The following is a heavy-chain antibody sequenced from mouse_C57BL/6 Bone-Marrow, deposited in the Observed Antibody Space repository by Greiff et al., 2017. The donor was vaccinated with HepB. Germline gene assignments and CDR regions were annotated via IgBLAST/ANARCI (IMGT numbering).Heavy chain of an antibody. CDR3: AKKGYYGSERFAY. D-gene: IGHD1-1*01. J-gene: IGHJ3*01. CDR1: GFSFTSYG. Sequence: VMLVESGPGLVQPSQSLSITCTVSGFSFTSYGVHWVRQSPGKGLEWLGVIWRGGSTDYNAAFMSRLSITKDNSKSQVFFKMNSLQADDTAIYYCAKKGYYGSERFAYWGQGTLVTVSA. CDR2: IWRGGST. V-gene: IGHV2-5*01.